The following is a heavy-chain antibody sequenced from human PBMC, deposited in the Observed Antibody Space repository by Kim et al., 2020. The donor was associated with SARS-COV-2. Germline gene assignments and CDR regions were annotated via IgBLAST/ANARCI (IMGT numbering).Heavy chain of an antibody. Sequence: NGRFTISRDDSESTVYLQMNSLRTEDTAVYYCSRDEADLYESETHPDLLDYWGQGTLVTVSS. CDR3: SRDEADLYESETHPDLLDY. V-gene: IGHV3-49*02. J-gene: IGHJ4*02. D-gene: IGHD2-8*01.